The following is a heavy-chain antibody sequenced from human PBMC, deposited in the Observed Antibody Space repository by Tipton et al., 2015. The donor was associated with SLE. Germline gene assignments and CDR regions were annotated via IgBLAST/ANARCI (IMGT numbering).Heavy chain of an antibody. Sequence: SLRLSCAASGFGFSDHYMDWVRQAPGKGLEWVGRIRNKVKRYTTEYAASVKGRITISRDDSKNSLYLQLDSLYTEDTAVYYCTRARAVAGHWYFDLWGRGTLVTVSS. CDR3: TRARAVAGHWYFDL. D-gene: IGHD6-19*01. J-gene: IGHJ2*01. CDR2: IRNKVKRYTT. CDR1: GFGFSDHY. V-gene: IGHV3-72*01.